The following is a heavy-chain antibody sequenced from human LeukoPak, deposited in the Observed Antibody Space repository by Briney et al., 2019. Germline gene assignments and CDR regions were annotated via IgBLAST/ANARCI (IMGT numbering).Heavy chain of an antibody. D-gene: IGHD3-10*01. CDR3: VRGYYGSGSFNY. V-gene: IGHV1-3*01. J-gene: IGHJ4*02. CDR1: GYTFTSYA. Sequence: GASMKVSCKASGYTFTSYAMHWVRQAPGQRLEWMGWINAGNGNTKYSQKFQGRVTITRDTSASTAYMELSSLRSEDTAVYYCVRGYYGSGSFNYWGQGTLVTVSS. CDR2: INAGNGNT.